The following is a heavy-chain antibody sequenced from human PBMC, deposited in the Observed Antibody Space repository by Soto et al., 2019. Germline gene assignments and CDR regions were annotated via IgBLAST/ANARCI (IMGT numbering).Heavy chain of an antibody. V-gene: IGHV4-59*12. CDR3: ARGFGGTKSGGFDY. D-gene: IGHD3-10*02. J-gene: IGHJ4*02. CDR2: IYYSGST. CDR1: GGSIGSFY. Sequence: PSETLSLTCTVSGGSIGSFYWSWIRQPPGKGLEWIGYIYYSGSTNYNPSLKSRLTISVDTSKNQFSLRLSSVTAADTAVYYCARGFGGTKSGGFDYWGQGTPVTVSS.